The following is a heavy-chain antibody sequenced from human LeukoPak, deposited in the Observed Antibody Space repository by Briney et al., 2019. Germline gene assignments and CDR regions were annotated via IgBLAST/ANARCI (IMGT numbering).Heavy chain of an antibody. D-gene: IGHD4-17*01. Sequence: SETLSLTCTVSGGSISSYYWSWIRQPPGKGLEWIGYIYHSGSTNYNPSLKSRVTISVDTSKNQFSLKLSSVTAADTAVYYCARQHGYGDPNWFDPWGQGTLVTVSS. V-gene: IGHV4-59*08. CDR2: IYHSGST. CDR1: GGSISSYY. CDR3: ARQHGYGDPNWFDP. J-gene: IGHJ5*02.